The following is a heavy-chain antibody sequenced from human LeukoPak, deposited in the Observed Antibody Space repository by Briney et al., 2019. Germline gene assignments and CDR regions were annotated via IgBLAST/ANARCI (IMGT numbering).Heavy chain of an antibody. CDR1: GLNVSSSY. J-gene: IGHJ4*02. V-gene: IGHV3-11*01. CDR3: AREDSTREIGMGSGYDY. Sequence: GGSLRLSCAASGLNVSSSYMSWVRQAPGKGLEWVSYISSSGSTIYYADSVKGRFTISRDNAKNSLYLQMNSLRAEDTAVYYCAREDSTREIGMGSGYDYWGQGTLVTVSS. D-gene: IGHD3-9*01. CDR2: ISSSGSTI.